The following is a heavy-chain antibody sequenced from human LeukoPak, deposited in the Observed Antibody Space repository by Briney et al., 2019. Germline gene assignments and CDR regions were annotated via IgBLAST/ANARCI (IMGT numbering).Heavy chain of an antibody. Sequence: GGSLRLSCAASGFTFSSYGMHWVRQAPGKGLEWVAVISYDGSNKYYADSVKGRFTISRDNSKNTLYLQMNSLRAEDTAVYYCARGVDYYDSSGTIDYWGQGTLVTVSS. J-gene: IGHJ4*02. CDR3: ARGVDYYDSSGTIDY. V-gene: IGHV3-30*03. D-gene: IGHD3-22*01. CDR2: ISYDGSNK. CDR1: GFTFSSYG.